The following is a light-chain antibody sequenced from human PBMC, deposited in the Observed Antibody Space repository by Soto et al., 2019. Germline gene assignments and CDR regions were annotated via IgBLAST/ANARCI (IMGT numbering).Light chain of an antibody. CDR2: DAS. V-gene: IGKV1-5*01. CDR1: QSIGRW. J-gene: IGKJ1*01. Sequence: DIQMTQSPSTLSASVRDRVTITCRASQSIGRWLAWYQQKPGKAPKLLIYDASTLESGVPSRFSGSGSGTEFTLTISSLQPDDFATYYCQQYNGYSPWMFGQGTKVDIK. CDR3: QQYNGYSPWM.